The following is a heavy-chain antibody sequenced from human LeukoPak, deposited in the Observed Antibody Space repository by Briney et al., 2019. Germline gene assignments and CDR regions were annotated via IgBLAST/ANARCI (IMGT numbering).Heavy chain of an antibody. D-gene: IGHD2-2*01. CDR3: ARDCSSTSCYPI. CDR2: ISSSSSTI. V-gene: IGHV3-48*01. Sequence: GGSLRLSCAASGFTFGDYSMNWVRQAPGKGLEWVSYISSSSSTIYYADSMRGRFTISRDNAKKSLYLRMNSLRPDDTAVYYCARDCSSTSCYPIWGQGTMVTVSS. J-gene: IGHJ3*02. CDR1: GFTFGDYS.